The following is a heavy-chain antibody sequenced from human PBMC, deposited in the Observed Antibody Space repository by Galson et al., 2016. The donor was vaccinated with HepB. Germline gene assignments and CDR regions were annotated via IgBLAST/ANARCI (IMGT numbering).Heavy chain of an antibody. CDR2: IRDKAYGGTT. Sequence: SLRLSCAASGFTFGEFAMSWFRQAPGKGLEWVGFIRDKAYGGTTEYAASVKGRFTISRDDAKNILYLQMDYLTTGDTAVYYCARISSSPGVIYYYYMDVWGKGITVTVSS. V-gene: IGHV3-49*03. J-gene: IGHJ6*03. CDR1: GFTFGEFA. CDR3: ARISSSPGVIYYYYMDV. D-gene: IGHD6-13*01.